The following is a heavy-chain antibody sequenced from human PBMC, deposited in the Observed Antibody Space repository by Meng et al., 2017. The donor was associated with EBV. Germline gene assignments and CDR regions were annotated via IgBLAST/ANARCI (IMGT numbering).Heavy chain of an antibody. J-gene: IGHJ4*02. D-gene: IGHD3-16*01. V-gene: IGHV3-73*01. CDR3: WGDLNYGSY. Sequence: EVHLVGAGGGLVPPGGSLKLSCGASGFIFRDSAMHWVRQASGKGLEWVGRVETKTSKYATAYAASVKGRFSVSRDDSKNMVFLEMNSLKTEDTARYYCWGDLNYGSYWGQGTLVTASS. CDR1: GFIFRDSA. CDR2: VETKTSKYAT.